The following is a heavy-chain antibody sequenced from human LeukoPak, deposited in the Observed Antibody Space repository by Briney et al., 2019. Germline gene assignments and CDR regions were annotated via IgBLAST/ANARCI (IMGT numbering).Heavy chain of an antibody. CDR2: IWSDESNK. J-gene: IGHJ2*01. Sequence: GGSLRLSCVASGFTFSDYGIHWVRQAPGKGLEWVAVIWSDESNKYYADSVKGRFTISRDNFKNTLYLHMNRLRAEDTTVYYCARGVVGATTGWYFDLWGRGTLVTVSS. V-gene: IGHV3-33*08. CDR3: ARGVVGATTGWYFDL. D-gene: IGHD1-26*01. CDR1: GFTFSDYG.